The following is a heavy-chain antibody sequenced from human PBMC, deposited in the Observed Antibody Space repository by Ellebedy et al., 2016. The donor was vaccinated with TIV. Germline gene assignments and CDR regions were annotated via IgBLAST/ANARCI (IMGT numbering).Heavy chain of an antibody. V-gene: IGHV3-33*03. Sequence: PGGSLRLSCAASGFTFSRYGMHWVRQAPGKGLEWVAGISNDGINKYEEDSVRGRLTISRDNSKNTLYLQMISLGPEDTAVYYCAKDHGYNRGWPLGSWGQGTLVTVS. D-gene: IGHD6-19*01. CDR2: ISNDGINK. CDR1: GFTFSRYG. CDR3: AKDHGYNRGWPLGS. J-gene: IGHJ4*02.